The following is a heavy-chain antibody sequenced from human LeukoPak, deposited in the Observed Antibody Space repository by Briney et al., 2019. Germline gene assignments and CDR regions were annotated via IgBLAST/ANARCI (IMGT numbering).Heavy chain of an antibody. J-gene: IGHJ6*02. D-gene: IGHD1-1*01. CDR1: GDRVSSNSAA. V-gene: IGHV6-1*01. Sequence: SQTLSLTCAISGDRVSSNSAAWNWIRQSPSRGPEWLGRTYYRSKWHYDYAESVKRRITVNYDTSKNQFSLQLNSVTPEDTAVYYCARQSSTDFYYYGLDVWGQGTTVAVSS. CDR2: TYYRSKWHY. CDR3: ARQSSTDFYYYGLDV.